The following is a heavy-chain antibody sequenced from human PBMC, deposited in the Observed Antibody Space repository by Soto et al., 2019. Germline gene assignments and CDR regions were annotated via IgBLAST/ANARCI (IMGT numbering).Heavy chain of an antibody. V-gene: IGHV1-69*13. CDR3: TSVVTKYHADRWRRGTRNGAASTSKSSVERRSGTAADTAVFDCVGDLGFCVFAAAYSYYSYYGMDV. CDR1: AGTFSSYP. D-gene: IGHD1-1*01. CDR2: IIPNFGTA. J-gene: IGHJ6*02. Sequence: SVKVSCKASAGTFSSYPISWVRQAPGKGLEWMGGIIPNFGTANYAQKFQGRVTITADESTSTAYMELSSLRSEDTAVYICTSVVTKYHADRWRRGTRNGAASTSKSSVERRSGTAADTAVFDCVGDLGFCVFAAAYSYYSYYGMDVEGQGTTVTVSS.